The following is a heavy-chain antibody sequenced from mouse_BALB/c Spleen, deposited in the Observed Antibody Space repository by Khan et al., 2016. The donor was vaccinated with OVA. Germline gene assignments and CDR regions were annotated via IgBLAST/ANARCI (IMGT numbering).Heavy chain of an antibody. Sequence: EVELVESGGGFMQPGGSLKLSCVTSGFTFTDYYMYWVRQTPEKRLEWVAYISNRGTTTYYPDTVRGRFTISRDNDKNTLYLQMSRLGSDDTAIYFCAREGDGGGLAYWGQGTLVTVSA. D-gene: IGHD1-1*02. CDR1: GFTFTDYY. V-gene: IGHV5-12*02. CDR3: AREGDGGGLAY. CDR2: ISNRGTTT. J-gene: IGHJ3*01.